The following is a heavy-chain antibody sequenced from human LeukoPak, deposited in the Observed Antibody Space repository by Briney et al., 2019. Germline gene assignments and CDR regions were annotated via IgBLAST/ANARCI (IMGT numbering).Heavy chain of an antibody. Sequence: PGGSLRLSCAASGFTFSSYAMSWVRQAPGKGLERVSGISGSGDNTYYADSVKGRFTISRDNSKNTLYVQVNSLGTEDTAAYYCAKGSYYDSSGSFYFDHWGQGTLVTVSS. CDR2: ISGSGDNT. CDR1: GFTFSSYA. CDR3: AKGSYYDSSGSFYFDH. J-gene: IGHJ4*02. D-gene: IGHD3-22*01. V-gene: IGHV3-23*01.